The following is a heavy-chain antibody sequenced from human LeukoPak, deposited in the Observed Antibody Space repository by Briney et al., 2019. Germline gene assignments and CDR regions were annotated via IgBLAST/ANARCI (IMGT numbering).Heavy chain of an antibody. V-gene: IGHV5-51*01. D-gene: IGHD2-2*01. CDR2: IYPGDSDT. CDR3: ARHKGVGYCSSASCYSPFDP. Sequence: GESLKISCKGSGYSFTSYWIGWVRQMPGKGLEWMGIIYPGDSDTKYSPSFQGQVTISADKSISTVYLQWSSLKASDTAMYYCARHKGVGYCSSASCYSPFDPWGQGTLVTVSS. CDR1: GYSFTSYW. J-gene: IGHJ5*02.